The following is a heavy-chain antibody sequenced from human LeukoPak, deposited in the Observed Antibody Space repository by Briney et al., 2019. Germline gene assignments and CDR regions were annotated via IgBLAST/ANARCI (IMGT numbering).Heavy chain of an antibody. CDR3: ARVGVAVAGIHY. V-gene: IGHV1-2*02. D-gene: IGHD6-19*01. J-gene: IGHJ4*02. CDR1: GYTFTGYY. Sequence: ASVKVSCKASGYTFTGYYMHWVRQAPGQGLEWMGWINPNSGGTNYAQKFQGRVTMTRDTSISTAYMELRSLRSDDTAVYYCARVGVAVAGIHYWGQGTLVTVSS. CDR2: INPNSGGT.